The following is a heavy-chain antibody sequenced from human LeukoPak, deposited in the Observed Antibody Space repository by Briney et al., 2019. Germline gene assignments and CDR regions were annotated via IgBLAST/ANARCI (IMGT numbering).Heavy chain of an antibody. J-gene: IGHJ4*02. CDR2: ISSSSSYI. V-gene: IGHV3-21*01. CDR3: ARVFSGPGGYYFDY. CDR1: GFTFSSYS. Sequence: PGGSLRLSCAASGFTFSSYSMNWVRQAPGKGLEWVSSISSSSSYIYYADSVKGRFTISRDNAKNSLYLQMNSLRAEDTALYYCARVFSGPGGYYFDYWGQGTLVTVSS. D-gene: IGHD3-10*01.